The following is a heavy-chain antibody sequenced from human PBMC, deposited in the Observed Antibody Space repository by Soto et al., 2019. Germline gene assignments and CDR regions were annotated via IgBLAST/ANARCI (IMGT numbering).Heavy chain of an antibody. V-gene: IGHV3-30*18. CDR1: GFTFSSYG. CDR3: AKDNLGVPATAIDY. CDR2: ISYDGSNK. J-gene: IGHJ4*02. Sequence: GGSLRLSCAASGFTFSSYGMHWVRQAPGKGLEWVAVISYDGSNKYYADSVKGRFTISRDNSKNTLYLQMNSLRAEDTALYYCAKDNLGVPATAIDYWGQGTLVTVSS. D-gene: IGHD2-2*01.